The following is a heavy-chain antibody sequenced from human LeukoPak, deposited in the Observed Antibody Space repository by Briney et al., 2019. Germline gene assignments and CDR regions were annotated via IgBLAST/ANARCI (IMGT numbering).Heavy chain of an antibody. J-gene: IGHJ4*02. Sequence: ASVKVSCKASGYTFTSYAMNWVRQAPGQGLEWMGWINTNTGNPTYAQGFTGRFVFSLDTSVSTAYLQISSLKAEDTAVYYCARTLRSLNWNDDDYWGQGTLVTVSS. CDR2: INTNTGNP. D-gene: IGHD1-20*01. CDR3: ARTLRSLNWNDDDY. CDR1: GYTFTSYA. V-gene: IGHV7-4-1*02.